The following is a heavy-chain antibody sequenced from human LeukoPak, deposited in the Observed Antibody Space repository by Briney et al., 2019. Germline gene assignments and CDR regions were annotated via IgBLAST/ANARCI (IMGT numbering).Heavy chain of an antibody. CDR2: MNPNSGNT. D-gene: IGHD3-10*01. CDR3: ARFPYGSGIVDV. V-gene: IGHV1-8*01. Sequence: ASVKVSCKASGYTFTRYDINWVRQATGQGLEWMGWMNPNSGNTGYAQKLQGRVTMTTDTSTSTAYMELRSLRSDDTAVYYCARFPYGSGIVDVWGKGTTVTVSS. J-gene: IGHJ6*04. CDR1: GYTFTRYD.